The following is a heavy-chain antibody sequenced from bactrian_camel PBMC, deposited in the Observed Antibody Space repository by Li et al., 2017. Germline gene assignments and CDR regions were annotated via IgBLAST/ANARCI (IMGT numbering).Heavy chain of an antibody. V-gene: IGHV3S40*01. CDR3: LVGFDY. CDR1: GFTFSEYN. CDR2: LKIDGDRR. D-gene: IGHD2*01. Sequence: QLVESGGGLVQPGGSLRLSCTASGFTFSEYNMCWVRQAPGKGLEWVSALKIDGDRRYYADSVKDRFTISRDNSRSTVILELTSLTIEDTAMYYCLVGFDYWGQGTQVTVS. J-gene: IGHJ4*01.